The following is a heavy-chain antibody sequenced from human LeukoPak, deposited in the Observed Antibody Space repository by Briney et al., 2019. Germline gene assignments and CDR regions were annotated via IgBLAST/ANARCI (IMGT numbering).Heavy chain of an antibody. Sequence: GGSLRLSCAASGFTFSSYNMNWVRQAPGKGLEWVSYIRSSSSTIYYADSVKGRFTISRDNAKNSLYLQMNSLRAEDTAVYYCARSGSGWIDYWGQGTLVTVSS. V-gene: IGHV3-48*04. CDR1: GFTFSSYN. D-gene: IGHD6-19*01. J-gene: IGHJ4*02. CDR2: IRSSSSTI. CDR3: ARSGSGWIDY.